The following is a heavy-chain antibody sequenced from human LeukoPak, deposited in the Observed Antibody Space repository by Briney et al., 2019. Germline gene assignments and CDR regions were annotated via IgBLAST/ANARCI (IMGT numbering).Heavy chain of an antibody. CDR1: GGSISSYY. CDR2: IYSSGST. Sequence: SETLSLTCTVSGGSISSYYWSWIRQPPGKGLEWIGYIYSSGSTSYNPSLKTRVTMSVDTSKNQFSLKLSSVTAADTAVYYCARETTDFWSGYLDYWGQGILITVSS. V-gene: IGHV4-59*12. CDR3: ARETTDFWSGYLDY. D-gene: IGHD3-3*01. J-gene: IGHJ4*02.